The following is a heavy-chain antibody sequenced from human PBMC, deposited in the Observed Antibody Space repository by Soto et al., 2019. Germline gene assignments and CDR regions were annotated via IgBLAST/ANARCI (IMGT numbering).Heavy chain of an antibody. CDR2: IYYSGST. D-gene: IGHD4-17*01. J-gene: IGHJ4*02. CDR3: ASSSHDYGDSMQMFDY. V-gene: IGHV4-59*01. CDR1: GGSISSYY. Sequence: SETLSLTCTVSGGSISSYYWSWIRQPPGKGLEWIGYIYYSGSTNYNPSLKSRVTISVDTSRNQSSLKLSSVTDADTAVYYCASSSHDYGDSMQMFDYWGQGTLVTVSS.